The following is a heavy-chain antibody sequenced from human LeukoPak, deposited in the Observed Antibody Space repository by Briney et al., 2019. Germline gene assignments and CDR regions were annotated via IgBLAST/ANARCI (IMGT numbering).Heavy chain of an antibody. V-gene: IGHV4-31*03. J-gene: IGHJ4*02. CDR2: IYYSGST. CDR3: AREDYGGNSD. Sequence: SETLSLTCTVSGGSISSSSYYWDWIRQPPGKGLEWIGYIYYSGSTYYNPSLKSRVTISVDTSKNQFSLKLSSVTAADTAVYYCAREDYGGNSDWGQGTLVTVSS. CDR1: GGSISSSSYY. D-gene: IGHD4-23*01.